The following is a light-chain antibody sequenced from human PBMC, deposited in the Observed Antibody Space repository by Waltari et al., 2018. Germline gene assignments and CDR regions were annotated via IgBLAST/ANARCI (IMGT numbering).Light chain of an antibody. CDR2: AAS. CDR1: QSVSTF. V-gene: IGKV1-39*01. Sequence: DIQMTQSPSSLFASVGDSVTISCRASQSVSTFLNWYQHKPGKAPRLLIYAASTLSSGVPSRFSGSRSVTDFTLTISGLQSDAIACYYCQQSRTSPRFTFGGGTKVEIK. CDR3: QQSRTSPRFT. J-gene: IGKJ4*01.